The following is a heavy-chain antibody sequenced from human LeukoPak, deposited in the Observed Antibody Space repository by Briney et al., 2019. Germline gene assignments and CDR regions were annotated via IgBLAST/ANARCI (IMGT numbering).Heavy chain of an antibody. D-gene: IGHD5-18*01. CDR1: GLPFRSYE. Sequence: PGGSLRLSCVASGLPFRSYEMNWVRQAPGKGLAGISCISSSGGPIYYADSVKGRFTISRDNAKNSLYLQMNSLRAEDTAVYYCARGFRDTAMFLDYWGQGTLVTVSS. CDR3: ARGFRDTAMFLDY. V-gene: IGHV3-48*03. CDR2: ISSSGGPI. J-gene: IGHJ4*02.